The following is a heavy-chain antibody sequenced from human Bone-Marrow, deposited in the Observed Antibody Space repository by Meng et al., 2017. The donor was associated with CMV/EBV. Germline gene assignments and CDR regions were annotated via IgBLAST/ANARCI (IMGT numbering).Heavy chain of an antibody. D-gene: IGHD3-10*01. CDR2: INSDGSST. CDR3: ASAWYGSGSLPFDY. Sequence: SCKASGGTFSSYWMHWVRQAPGKGLVWVSRINSDGSSTSYADSVKGRFTISRDNAKNTLYLQMNSLRAEDTAVYYCASAWYGSGSLPFDYWGQGTLVTVSS. CDR1: GGTFSSYW. J-gene: IGHJ4*02. V-gene: IGHV3-74*01.